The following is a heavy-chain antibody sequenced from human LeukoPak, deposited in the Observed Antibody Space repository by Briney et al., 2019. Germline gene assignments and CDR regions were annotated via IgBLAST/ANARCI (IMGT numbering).Heavy chain of an antibody. V-gene: IGHV4-34*01. CDR3: ARGGPYYDFWSGYSHLDY. CDR2: INHSGST. CDR1: GGSFSGYY. Sequence: PSETLSLTCAVYGGSFSGYYWSWIRQPPGKGLEWIGEINHSGSTNYNPSLKSRVTISVDTSKNQFSLKLSSVTAADTAVYYCARGGPYYDFWSGYSHLDYWGQGTLVTVSS. D-gene: IGHD3-3*01. J-gene: IGHJ4*02.